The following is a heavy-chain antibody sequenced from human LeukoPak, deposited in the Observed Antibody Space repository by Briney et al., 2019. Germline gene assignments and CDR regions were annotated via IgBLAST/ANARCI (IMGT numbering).Heavy chain of an antibody. D-gene: IGHD1-26*01. CDR2: INPSGGST. Sequence: ASVKVSCKASGYTFTSYYMHWVRQAPGQGLEWMGIINPSGGSTSYAQKLQGRVTITADESTSTAYMELSSLRSEDTAVYYCASRIVGATGGFDYWGQGTLVTVSS. CDR3: ASRIVGATGGFDY. V-gene: IGHV1-46*01. CDR1: GYTFTSYY. J-gene: IGHJ4*02.